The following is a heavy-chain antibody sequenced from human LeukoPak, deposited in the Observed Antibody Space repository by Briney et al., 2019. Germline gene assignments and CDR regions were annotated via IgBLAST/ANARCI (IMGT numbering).Heavy chain of an antibody. V-gene: IGHV3-48*01. CDR1: GFTFSSYS. CDR2: IRSSSSII. J-gene: IGHJ4*02. D-gene: IGHD3-22*01. CDR3: AXXXXXYYXDGSGYYEFDY. Sequence: GGSLRLSCAASGFTFSSYSMNWVRQAPGKGLEWVSYIRSSSSIIYYADSVKGRFTISRDNAKNSLYLQMNGLRVEDTAVYYCAXXXXXYYXDGSGYYEFDYWGQGTLVTVSS.